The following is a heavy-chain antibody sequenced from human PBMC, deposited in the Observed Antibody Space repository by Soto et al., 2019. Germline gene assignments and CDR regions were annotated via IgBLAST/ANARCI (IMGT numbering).Heavy chain of an antibody. J-gene: IGHJ4*02. Sequence: SVKVSCKASGGTFSSYATSWVRQAPGQGLEWMGGIIPIFGTANYAQKFQGRVTITADESTSTAYMELSSLRSEDTAVYYCATDPAAYVWGSYRYTQFDYWGQGTLVTVSS. CDR2: IIPIFGTA. CDR3: ATDPAAYVWGSYRYTQFDY. CDR1: GGTFSSYA. D-gene: IGHD3-16*02. V-gene: IGHV1-69*13.